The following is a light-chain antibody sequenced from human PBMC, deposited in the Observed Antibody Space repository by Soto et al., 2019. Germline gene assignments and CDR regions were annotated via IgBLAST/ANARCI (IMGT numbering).Light chain of an antibody. Sequence: DIQLTQSPSSGSASVGDTVTITCRASQDINDYLAWFKQKPGKAPESLIFAASRLKGGVPSRFSGRGSGTDFTLTITSLQPEDFATYYCHQYDTYPLTFGGGTKVEI. V-gene: IGKV1-16*01. CDR2: AAS. J-gene: IGKJ4*01. CDR1: QDINDY. CDR3: HQYDTYPLT.